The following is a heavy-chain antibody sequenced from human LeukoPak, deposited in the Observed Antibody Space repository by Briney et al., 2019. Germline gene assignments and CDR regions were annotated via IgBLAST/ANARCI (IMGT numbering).Heavy chain of an antibody. D-gene: IGHD6-13*01. V-gene: IGHV1-69*05. J-gene: IGHJ4*02. CDR1: GGTFSSYA. CDR2: IIPIFGTA. CDR3: ARDRRGSRWYGVYFDY. Sequence: ASVKVSCKASGGTFSSYAISWVRQAPGQGLEWMGGIIPIFGTANYAQKFQGRVTITTDESTSTAYMELSSLRSEDTAVYYCARDRRGSRWYGVYFDYWGQGTLVTVSS.